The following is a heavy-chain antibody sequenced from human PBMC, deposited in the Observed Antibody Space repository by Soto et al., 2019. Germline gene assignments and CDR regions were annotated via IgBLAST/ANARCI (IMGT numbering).Heavy chain of an antibody. D-gene: IGHD1-7*01. CDR2: IYSGGST. CDR1: GFTVSSNY. J-gene: IGHJ6*02. CDR3: TRDPRTTDGMDV. Sequence: EVQLVESGGGLVQPGGSLRLSCAASGFTVSSNYMRWVRQAPGKGLEWVSVIYSGGSTYYADSVKGSFNISGDNSKNTLYLQMNSRRAEATAVYYWTRDPRTTDGMDVWGQGTTVTVSS. V-gene: IGHV3-66*01.